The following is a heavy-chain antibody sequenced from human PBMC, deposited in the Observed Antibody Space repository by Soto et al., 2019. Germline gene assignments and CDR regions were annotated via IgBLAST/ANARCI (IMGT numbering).Heavy chain of an antibody. V-gene: IGHV1-2*02. CDR1: GYTFSDYY. Sequence: ASVKVSCKASGYTFSDYYMNWVRQAPGQGLEWMGWINPNTGGTNYARKFQGRVTMTRDTSISTVFMELSSLRSDDTAAYYCARDRTSGWFDPWGQGTLVTVSS. CDR2: INPNTGGT. J-gene: IGHJ5*02. CDR3: ARDRTSGWFDP.